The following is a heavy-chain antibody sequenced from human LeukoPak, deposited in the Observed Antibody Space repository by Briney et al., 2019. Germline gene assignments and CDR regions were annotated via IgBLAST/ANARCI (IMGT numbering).Heavy chain of an antibody. D-gene: IGHD3-10*01. Sequence: SETLSLTCAVYGGSFSGYYWSWIRQPPGKGLEWIGEINHSGSTNYNPSLKSRVTISLDTSNSQFSLRLSSVTAADTAVYYCARVNYGSGSYLDWGQGTLVTVSS. CDR2: INHSGST. CDR3: ARVNYGSGSYLD. CDR1: GGSFSGYY. V-gene: IGHV4-34*01. J-gene: IGHJ4*02.